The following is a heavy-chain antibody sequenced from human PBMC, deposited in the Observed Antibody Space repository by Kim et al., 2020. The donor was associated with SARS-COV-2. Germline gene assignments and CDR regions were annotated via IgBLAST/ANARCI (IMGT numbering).Heavy chain of an antibody. J-gene: IGHJ5*02. CDR2: ISSSGSTI. Sequence: GGSLRLSCAASGFTFSSYEMNWVRQAPGKGLEWVSYISSSGSTIYYADSVKGRFTISRDNAKNSLYLQMNSLRAEDTAVYYCARERAVTSFWSGLPISWFDPWGQGTLVTVSS. CDR3: ARERAVTSFWSGLPISWFDP. D-gene: IGHD3-3*01. CDR1: GFTFSSYE. V-gene: IGHV3-48*03.